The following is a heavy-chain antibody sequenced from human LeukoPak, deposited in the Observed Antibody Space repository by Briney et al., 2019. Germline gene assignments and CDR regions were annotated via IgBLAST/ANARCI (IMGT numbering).Heavy chain of an antibody. D-gene: IGHD1-26*01. CDR1: GFTFSSYA. J-gene: IGHJ4*02. CDR2: ISGSGGST. V-gene: IGHV3-23*01. Sequence: GGSLRLSCAASGFTFSSYAMSWVRQAPGKGLEWVSAISGSGGSTYYADSVEGRFTISRDNSKNTLYLQMNSLRAEDTAVYYCASGVTVGATLASGFDYWGQGTLVTVSS. CDR3: ASGVTVGATLASGFDY.